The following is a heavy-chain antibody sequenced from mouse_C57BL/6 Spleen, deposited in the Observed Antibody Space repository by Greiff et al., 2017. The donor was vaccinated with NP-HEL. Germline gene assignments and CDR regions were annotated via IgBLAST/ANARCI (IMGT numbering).Heavy chain of an antibody. CDR3: ARLYDYEDWFAY. D-gene: IGHD2-4*01. V-gene: IGHV7-3*01. Sequence: EVKLVESGGGLVQSGRSLRLSCATSGFTFSDFYMEWVRQAPGKALEWLGFIRNKANGYTTEYSASVKGRFTISRDNSQSILYLQMNALRAEDSATYYCARLYDYEDWFAYWGQGTLVTVSA. J-gene: IGHJ3*01. CDR1: GFTFSDFY. CDR2: IRNKANGYTT.